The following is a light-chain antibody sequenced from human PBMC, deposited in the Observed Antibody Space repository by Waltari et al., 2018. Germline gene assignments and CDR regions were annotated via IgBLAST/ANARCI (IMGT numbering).Light chain of an antibody. V-gene: IGLV2-14*01. CDR2: DVS. J-gene: IGLJ2*01. CDR3: SSYTSSSTLVV. CDR1: SSDVGGYNY. Sequence: QSALTQPASVSGSPGQSITISCTGTSSDVGGYNYVSWYQQHPGKAPKLMIYDVSKRASGVSNRFSGSKSGNTASLSISVLQAEDEADYYCSSYTSSSTLVVFGGGTKLTVL.